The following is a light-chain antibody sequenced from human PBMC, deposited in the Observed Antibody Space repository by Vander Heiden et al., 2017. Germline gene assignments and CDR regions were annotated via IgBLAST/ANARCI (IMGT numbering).Light chain of an antibody. CDR1: QSVSSY. CDR2: DAY. CDR3: QQRSNWPPFT. J-gene: IGKJ3*01. V-gene: IGKV3-11*01. Sequence: DIVLTQSPATLSLSPGERATLSCRASQSVSSYLAWYQQKPGQAPRLLIYDAYNRATGIPARFSGSGSGTDFTLTISSLETEDFAVYYCQQRSNWPPFTFGPGTKVXIK.